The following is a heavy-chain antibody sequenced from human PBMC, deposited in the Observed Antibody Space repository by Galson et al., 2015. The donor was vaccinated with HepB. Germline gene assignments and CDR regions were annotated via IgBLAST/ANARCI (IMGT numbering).Heavy chain of an antibody. CDR2: IYYSGST. J-gene: IGHJ3*02. V-gene: IGHV4-59*08. CDR1: GGSISSYY. CDR3: ARATPPRYAFDI. D-gene: IGHD5-24*01. Sequence: ETLSLTCTVSGGSISSYYWSWIRQPPGKGLEWIGYIYYSGSTNYNPSLKSRATISVDTSKSQFSLKLSSVTAADTAVYYCARATPPRYAFDIWGQGTMVTVSS.